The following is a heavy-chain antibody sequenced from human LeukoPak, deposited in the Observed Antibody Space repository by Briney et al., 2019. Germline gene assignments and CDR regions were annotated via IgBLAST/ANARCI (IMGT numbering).Heavy chain of an antibody. J-gene: IGHJ4*02. CDR2: ISGSGGST. CDR1: GFTFSSYA. CDR3: AREYYDFWSGYPYYFDY. V-gene: IGHV3-23*01. D-gene: IGHD3-3*01. Sequence: GGSLRLSCAASGFTFSSYAMSWVRQAPGKGLEWVSAISGSGGSTYYADSVKGRFTISRDNAKNTLYLQMNSLRAEDTAVYYCAREYYDFWSGYPYYFDYWGQGTLVTVSS.